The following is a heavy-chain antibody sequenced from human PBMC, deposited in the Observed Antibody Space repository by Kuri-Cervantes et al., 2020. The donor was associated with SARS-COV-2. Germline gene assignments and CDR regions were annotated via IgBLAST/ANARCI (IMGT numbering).Heavy chain of an antibody. CDR3: ARDVVHTYGWRAFDY. V-gene: IGHV4-4*07. CDR2: FYTTERI. CDR1: GGSFSGYY. Sequence: SQTLSLTCAVYGGSFSGYYWSWIRQPAGKGLEWIGRFYTTERINYNPSLKSRVTISVDTSKNQFSLRLTSVTAADTAVYYCARDVVHTYGWRAFDYWGQGSLVTVSS. D-gene: IGHD5-18*01. J-gene: IGHJ4*02.